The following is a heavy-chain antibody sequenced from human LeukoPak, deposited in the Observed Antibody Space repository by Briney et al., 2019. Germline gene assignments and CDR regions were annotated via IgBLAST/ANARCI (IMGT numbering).Heavy chain of an antibody. Sequence: ASVKVSCKAPGYTFTSYDINWVRQATGQGLEWMGWMNPNSGNIGYAQKFQGRVTITRNTSISTAYMELSSLRSEDTAVYYCARGLIAARLLDYWGQGTLVTVSS. D-gene: IGHD6-6*01. CDR2: MNPNSGNI. V-gene: IGHV1-8*03. J-gene: IGHJ4*02. CDR1: GYTFTSYD. CDR3: ARGLIAARLLDY.